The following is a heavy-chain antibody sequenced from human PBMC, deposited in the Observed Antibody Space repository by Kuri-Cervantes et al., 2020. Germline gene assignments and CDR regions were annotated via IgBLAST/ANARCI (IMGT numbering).Heavy chain of an antibody. V-gene: IGHV1-8*01. CDR3: ARDQQLVWVAFDI. Sequence: ASVKVSCKASGYTFTSYDINWVRQATGQGLEWTGWMDPNSGNTGYAQKFQGRVTMTRNTSTSTAYMELSSLRSEDTAVYYCARDQQLVWVAFDIWGQGTMVTVSS. D-gene: IGHD6-13*01. J-gene: IGHJ3*02. CDR2: MDPNSGNT. CDR1: GYTFTSYD.